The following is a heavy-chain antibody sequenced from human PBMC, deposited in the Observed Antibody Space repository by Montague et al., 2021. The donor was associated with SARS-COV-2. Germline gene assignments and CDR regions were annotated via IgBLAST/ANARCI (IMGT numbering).Heavy chain of an antibody. Sequence: SETLSLTCTVSGGSIRSSSHFWGWFRQAPGQRLEWIGTIPYSGSTYYSPSLKSRVIISADTSKNQFSLNLRSVTAADTAVYFCGLGRGFAVGNHYYYSYGLDVWGQGTTVTVSS. CDR1: GGSIRSSSHF. J-gene: IGHJ6*02. CDR3: GLGRGFAVGNHYYYSYGLDV. CDR2: IPYSGST. V-gene: IGHV4-39*07. D-gene: IGHD3-10*01.